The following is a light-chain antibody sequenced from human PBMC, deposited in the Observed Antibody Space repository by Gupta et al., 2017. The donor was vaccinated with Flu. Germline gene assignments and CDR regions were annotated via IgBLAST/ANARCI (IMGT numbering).Light chain of an antibody. CDR2: EHN. J-gene: IGLJ1*01. CDR1: NIGNNY. Sequence: NIGNNYVSWYQQLPGTAPKLLIYEHNKRPSGIPDRFSGSKSGTSATLGITGLQTGDEADYYCGTWDSSLSAFYVFGTRTKVTVL. CDR3: GTWDSSLSAFYV. V-gene: IGLV1-51*02.